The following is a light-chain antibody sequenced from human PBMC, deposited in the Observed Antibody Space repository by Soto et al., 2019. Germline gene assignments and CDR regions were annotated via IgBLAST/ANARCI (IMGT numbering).Light chain of an antibody. CDR1: QNVNIW. V-gene: IGKV1-5*01. Sequence: DIQITQFPSTLSASIGDTVTITCRASQNVNIWLAWYQQKPGKAPKLLIHDASTLESGVPSRFSGRGSGTEVTLAIEGLQPGDFATYYCQHYNLSPLSFGQGTELDFK. CDR2: DAS. J-gene: IGKJ2*01. CDR3: QHYNLSPLS.